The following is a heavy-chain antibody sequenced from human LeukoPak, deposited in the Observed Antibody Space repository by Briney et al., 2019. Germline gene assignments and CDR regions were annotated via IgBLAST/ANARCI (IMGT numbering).Heavy chain of an antibody. D-gene: IGHD6-13*01. V-gene: IGHV3-33*01. CDR1: GFTSSSYG. CDR3: AREISSSWYQQGFDY. CDR2: IWYDGSNK. J-gene: IGHJ4*02. Sequence: PGGSLRLSCAASGFTSSSYGMHWVRQAPGKGLEWVAVIWYDGSNKYYADSVKGRFTISRDNSKNTLYLQMNSLRAEDTAVYYCAREISSSWYQQGFDYWGQGTLVTVSS.